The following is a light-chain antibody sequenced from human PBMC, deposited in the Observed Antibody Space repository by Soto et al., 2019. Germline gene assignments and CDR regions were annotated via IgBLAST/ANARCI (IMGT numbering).Light chain of an antibody. J-gene: IGKJ4*01. CDR3: QPYGSSPLT. CDR1: QSVSSSY. V-gene: IGKV3-20*01. Sequence: EIVLTQSPGTLSLSPGERATLSCRASQSVSSSYLACYQQKPGQAPRLLIYGASSRATGIPDRLSGSGSGADFPLTITRREPEDFAAYSCQPYGSSPLTFGGGTKGAIK. CDR2: GAS.